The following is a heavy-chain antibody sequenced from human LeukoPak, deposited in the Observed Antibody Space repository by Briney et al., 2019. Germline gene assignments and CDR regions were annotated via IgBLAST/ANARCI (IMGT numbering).Heavy chain of an antibody. V-gene: IGHV4-34*01. J-gene: IGHJ3*02. CDR2: INHSGST. Sequence: KPSETLSLTCAVYGGSFSGYYWSWIRQPPGKGLEWIGEINHSGSTNYNPSLKSRVTISVDTSKNQFSLKLSSVTAADTAVYYCARGRSITGTKRSRAFDIWGQGTMVTVSS. CDR3: ARGRSITGTKRSRAFDI. CDR1: GGSFSGYY. D-gene: IGHD1-20*01.